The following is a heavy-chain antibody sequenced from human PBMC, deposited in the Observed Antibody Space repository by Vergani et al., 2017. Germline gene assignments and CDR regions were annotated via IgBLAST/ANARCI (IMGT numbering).Heavy chain of an antibody. CDR3: ARDNAGYPYYGMDV. V-gene: IGHV3-73*02. D-gene: IGHD3-16*02. CDR2: IRSKANSYAT. Sequence: EVQLVESGGGLVQPGGSLRLSCAASGFTFSSYAMSWVRQAPGKGLEWVGRIRSKANSYATAYAASVKGRFTISRDDSKNTAYLQMNSLKTEDTAVYYCARDNAGYPYYGMDVWGQGTTVTVSS. J-gene: IGHJ6*02. CDR1: GFTFSSYA.